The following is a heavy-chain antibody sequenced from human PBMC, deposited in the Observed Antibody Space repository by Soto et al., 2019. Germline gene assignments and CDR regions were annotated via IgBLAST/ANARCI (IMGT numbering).Heavy chain of an antibody. Sequence: EVQLVESGGGLAQPGGSLRLSCATSGFTFSSFEMNWVRQAPGKGLEWLSFIGISGTTKYYADSVKGRFTISRDNAENSLYLHLNSLRAEDSAIYYCVRETAAGALDYWVQGTLVTVSS. V-gene: IGHV3-48*03. CDR1: GFTFSSFE. J-gene: IGHJ4*02. CDR2: IGISGTTK. D-gene: IGHD6-13*01. CDR3: VRETAAGALDY.